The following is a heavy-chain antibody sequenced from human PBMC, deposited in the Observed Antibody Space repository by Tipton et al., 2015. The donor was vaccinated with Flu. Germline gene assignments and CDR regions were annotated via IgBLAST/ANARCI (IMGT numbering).Heavy chain of an antibody. CDR1: GGSISNNPYY. V-gene: IGHV4-39*02. J-gene: IGHJ4*02. Sequence: GLVKPSETLSLTCTVSGGSISNNPYYWGWIRQPPRKGLEWIGTIYYGGTTYYNPSLKSRVTISVDTSKNQFSLNLNSVTAADTAVYYCARDKSVVPGALINWGQGPLVTVSS. D-gene: IGHD2-2*01. CDR3: ARDKSVVPGALIN. CDR2: IYYGGTT.